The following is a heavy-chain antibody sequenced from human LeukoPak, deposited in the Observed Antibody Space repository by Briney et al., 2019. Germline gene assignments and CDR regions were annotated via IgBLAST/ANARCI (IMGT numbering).Heavy chain of an antibody. CDR1: GGSISSSSYY. D-gene: IGHD1-7*01. CDR2: IYYSGST. J-gene: IGHJ5*02. V-gene: IGHV4-39*07. CDR3: ARGLYNWNYLDWFDP. Sequence: PSETLSLTCTVSGGSISSSSYYWGWIRQPPGTGLEWIGSIYYSGSTYYNPSLKSRVTISVDTSKNQFSLKLSSVTAADTAVYYCARGLYNWNYLDWFDPWGQGTLVTVSS.